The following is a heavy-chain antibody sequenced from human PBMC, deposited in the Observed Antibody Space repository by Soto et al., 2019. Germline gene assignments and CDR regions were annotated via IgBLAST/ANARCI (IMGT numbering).Heavy chain of an antibody. Sequence: SETLSLTCTVSGGSISSSSYYWGWIRQPPGKGLEWIGSIYYSGSTYYNPSLKSRVTISVDTSKSQFSLKLSSVTAADTAVYYCATAGLVVVPAALDWFDPWGQGTLVTVSS. CDR2: IYYSGST. CDR3: ATAGLVVVPAALDWFDP. J-gene: IGHJ5*02. CDR1: GGSISSSSYY. V-gene: IGHV4-39*01. D-gene: IGHD2-2*01.